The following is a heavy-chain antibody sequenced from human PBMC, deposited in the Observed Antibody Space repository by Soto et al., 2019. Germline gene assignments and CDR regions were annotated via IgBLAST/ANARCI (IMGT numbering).Heavy chain of an antibody. J-gene: IGHJ3*01. V-gene: IGHV4-38-2*01. Sequence: SETLSLTCAVSGFFISSGNYWGWIREPPGKGLEWIGSIFHGGNTYYNPSLKSRVTVSVDMSKNQFSLKLNSVTAADTAVYYCARARWYDAFDVWGQGTVVTVSS. CDR1: GFFISSGNY. CDR3: ARARWYDAFDV. CDR2: IFHGGNT. D-gene: IGHD2-15*01.